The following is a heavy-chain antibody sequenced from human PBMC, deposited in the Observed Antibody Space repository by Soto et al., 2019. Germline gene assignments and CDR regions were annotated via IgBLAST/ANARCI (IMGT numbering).Heavy chain of an antibody. V-gene: IGHV3-48*02. CDR1: GCSFSSHS. CDR2: ISSSGSTI. CDR3: ARGRGYCGGTNCYLDY. J-gene: IGHJ4*02. Sequence: GGSLRLSCAASGCSFSSHSMKWVRQAPGKGLEWVSYISSSGSTIYYADSVNGRFTISRDNAKNSLYLQRNSLRDGDTAVYYCARGRGYCGGTNCYLDYWGQGALVTVSS. D-gene: IGHD2-21*01.